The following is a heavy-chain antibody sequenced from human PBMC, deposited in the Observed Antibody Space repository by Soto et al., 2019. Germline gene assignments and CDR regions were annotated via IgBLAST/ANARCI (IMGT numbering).Heavy chain of an antibody. CDR3: ATTNYYDSSGYPD. Sequence: PGESLKISCKGSGYSFTSYWISWVRQMPGKGLEWMGRIDPSDSYTNYSPSFQGHVTISADKSISTAYLQWSSLKASDTAMYYCATTNYYDSSGYPDWGQGTLVTASS. CDR2: IDPSDSYT. D-gene: IGHD3-22*01. CDR1: GYSFTSYW. J-gene: IGHJ4*02. V-gene: IGHV5-10-1*01.